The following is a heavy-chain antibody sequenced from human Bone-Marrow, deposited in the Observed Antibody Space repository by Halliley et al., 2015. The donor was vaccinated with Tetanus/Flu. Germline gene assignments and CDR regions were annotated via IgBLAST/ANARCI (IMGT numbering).Heavy chain of an antibody. V-gene: IGHV5-51*01. Sequence: QLVQSGAEVQKSGESLKISCKVSGYSFISYWIGWVRQMPGKGLEWMGIIYPGDSDTRYSPSFQGQVTISADRSINTAYLQWSSLKASDTAMYYCARLVGMEANGDFHFDSWGQGTLVTVSS. J-gene: IGHJ4*02. CDR1: GYSFISYW. D-gene: IGHD4-17*01. CDR3: ARLVGMEANGDFHFDS. CDR2: IYPGDSDT.